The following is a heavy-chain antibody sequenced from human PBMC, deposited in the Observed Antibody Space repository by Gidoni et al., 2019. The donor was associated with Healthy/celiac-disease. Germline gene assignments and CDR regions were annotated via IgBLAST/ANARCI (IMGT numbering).Heavy chain of an antibody. CDR1: GFTLDAYA. D-gene: IGHD3-9*01. V-gene: IGHV3-9*01. CDR2: ISWNSGSI. Sequence: EVQLVESGGGLVQPGRSLRRSCAASGFTLDAYARHWVRQAPGKGLGWFAGISWNSGSIGYADSVKCRFTISRDNAKNSLYLQMNSLRAEDTALYYCAKTRDFDWFDNPNFDYWGQGTLVTVSS. CDR3: AKTRDFDWFDNPNFDY. J-gene: IGHJ4*02.